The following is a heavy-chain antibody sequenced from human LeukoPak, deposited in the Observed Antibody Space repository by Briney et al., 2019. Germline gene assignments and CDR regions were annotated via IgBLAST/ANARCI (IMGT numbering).Heavy chain of an antibody. CDR3: ARDIVQISSYYYYYMDV. CDR2: INPDSGGT. D-gene: IGHD2-8*01. J-gene: IGHJ6*03. CDR1: GYTFTDYY. Sequence: GASVKVSCKTSGYTFTDYYMHWVRQAPGQGLEWMGWINPDSGGTSYAQKFQGRVTMTRDTSISTAYMELSRLRFDDTAVYYCARDIVQISSYYYYYMDVWGKGTTVTVSS. V-gene: IGHV1-2*02.